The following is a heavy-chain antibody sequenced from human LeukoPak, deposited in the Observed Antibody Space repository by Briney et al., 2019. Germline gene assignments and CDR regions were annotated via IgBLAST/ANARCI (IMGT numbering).Heavy chain of an antibody. Sequence: SETLSLTCTVSGSSISSYYWSWIRQPPGRGLEWIGYIYYSGSTNYNPSLKSRVTISVDTSKNQFSLKLSSVTAADTAVYYCARLDTTGLIDYWGQGTLVTVSS. D-gene: IGHD3/OR15-3a*01. CDR1: GSSISSYY. J-gene: IGHJ4*02. V-gene: IGHV4-59*01. CDR3: ARLDTTGLIDY. CDR2: IYYSGST.